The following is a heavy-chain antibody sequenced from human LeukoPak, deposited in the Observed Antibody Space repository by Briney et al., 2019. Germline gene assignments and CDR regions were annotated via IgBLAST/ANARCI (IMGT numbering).Heavy chain of an antibody. CDR2: INPNIGDT. V-gene: IGHV1-2*02. Sequence: ASVKVSCKASGYTFTDYHIHWVRQAPGQGLEWMGRINPNIGDTKYVQKFQGRVTMTRDTSISTAYMELSRLGSDDAAVYYCARGNKGVANDYWGQGTLVTVSS. CDR3: ARGNKGVANDY. CDR1: GYTFTDYH. J-gene: IGHJ4*02.